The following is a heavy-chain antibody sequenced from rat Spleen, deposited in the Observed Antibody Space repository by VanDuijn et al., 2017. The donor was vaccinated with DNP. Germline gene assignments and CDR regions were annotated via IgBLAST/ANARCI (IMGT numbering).Heavy chain of an antibody. CDR3: ARDRPIASVSPYGMDA. CDR2: VWTGGST. D-gene: IGHD1-2*01. J-gene: IGHJ4*01. V-gene: IGHV2-72*01. CDR1: GFSLAVNG. Sequence: VQLEESGPGLMQPSETLSLTCTVSGFSLAVNGVGWVRQSLGKGLVWMGTVWTGGSTNYNSAVQSRLSISRDTSKSQVFFKMNSLQPEDTGTYYCARDRPIASVSPYGMDAWGQGTSVTVSS.